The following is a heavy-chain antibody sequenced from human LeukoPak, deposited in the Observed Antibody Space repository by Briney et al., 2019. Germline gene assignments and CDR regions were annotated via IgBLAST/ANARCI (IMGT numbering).Heavy chain of an antibody. J-gene: IGHJ3*02. V-gene: IGHV3-21*01. CDR3: ASHARRWVNTMIVGGAFDI. CDR1: GFTFSSYS. D-gene: IGHD3-22*01. Sequence: GGTLRLSCAASGFTFSSYSMNWVRQAPGKGLEWVSSISSSSSYIYYADSVKRRSTITRDNAKNSLYLQMNSLRAEDTAVYYCASHARRWVNTMIVGGAFDIWGQGTMVTVCS. CDR2: ISSSSSYI.